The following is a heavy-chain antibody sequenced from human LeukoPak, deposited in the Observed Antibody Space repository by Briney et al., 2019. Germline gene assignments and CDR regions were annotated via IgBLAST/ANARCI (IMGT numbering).Heavy chain of an antibody. Sequence: SVKVSCKGSGGTFSSYAISWVRQAPGQGLEWMGGIIPIFGTANYAQKFQGRVTITTDESTSTAYMELSSLRSEDTAVYYCARDDGSSSWSWYYFDYWGQGTLVTLSS. CDR2: IIPIFGTA. D-gene: IGHD6-13*01. CDR3: ARDDGSSSWSWYYFDY. J-gene: IGHJ4*02. CDR1: GGTFSSYA. V-gene: IGHV1-69*05.